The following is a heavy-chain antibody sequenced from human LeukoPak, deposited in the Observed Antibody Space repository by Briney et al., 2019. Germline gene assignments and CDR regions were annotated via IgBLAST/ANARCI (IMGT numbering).Heavy chain of an antibody. CDR3: ARGVAGSGSSLNWYFDL. CDR2: IKQDGSEK. V-gene: IGHV3-7*01. J-gene: IGHJ2*01. CDR1: GFTFSSYW. D-gene: IGHD3-10*01. Sequence: GGSLRLSCAASGFTFSSYWMSWVRQAPGKGLEWVANIKQDGSEKYYVDSVKGRFTISRDNAKNSLYLQMNSLRAEDTAVYYCARGVAGSGSSLNWYFDLWGRGTLVTVSS.